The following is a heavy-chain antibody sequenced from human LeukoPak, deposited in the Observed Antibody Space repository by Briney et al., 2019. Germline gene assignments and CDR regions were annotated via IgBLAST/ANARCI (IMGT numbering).Heavy chain of an antibody. CDR1: GFTFDDYS. J-gene: IGHJ4*02. CDR2: ISGSGGST. Sequence: GGSLRLSCAASGFTFDDYSMHWVRQAPGKGLEWVSAISGSGGSTYYADSVKGRFTISRDNSKNTLYLQMNSLRAEDTAVYYCAKRNTIFGVYYFDYWGQGTLVTVSS. V-gene: IGHV3-23*01. CDR3: AKRNTIFGVYYFDY. D-gene: IGHD3-3*01.